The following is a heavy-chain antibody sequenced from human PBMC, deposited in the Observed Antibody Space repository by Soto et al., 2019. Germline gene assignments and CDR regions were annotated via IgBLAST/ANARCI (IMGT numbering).Heavy chain of an antibody. CDR2: ISGSGGST. CDR1: GFTFSSYA. V-gene: IGHV3-23*01. Sequence: GSLRLSCAASGFTFSSYAMSWVRQAPGKGLEWVSAISGSGGSTYYADSVKGRFTISRDNSKNTLYLQMNSLRAEDTAVYYCANFYPITIFGVVKGPTPLLSSRDIDYWGQGTLVTVSS. CDR3: ANFYPITIFGVVKGPTPLLSSRDIDY. D-gene: IGHD3-3*01. J-gene: IGHJ4*02.